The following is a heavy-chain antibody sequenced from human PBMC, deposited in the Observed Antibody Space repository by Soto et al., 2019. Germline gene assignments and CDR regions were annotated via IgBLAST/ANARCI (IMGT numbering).Heavy chain of an antibody. J-gene: IGHJ4*02. Sequence: QVRLVESGGGVVQPGRSLRLSCVGSGFNFNNYAMHWVRQAPGTGLEWVAVISHETSNKYYGDSVKGRFTVSRDNSMNTLYLQKTSLIAEDTAVYFCARDPSSGWAKGNFDYWGQGTPVTVSS. V-gene: IGHV3-33*05. CDR2: ISHETSNK. D-gene: IGHD6-19*01. CDR1: GFNFNNYA. CDR3: ARDPSSGWAKGNFDY.